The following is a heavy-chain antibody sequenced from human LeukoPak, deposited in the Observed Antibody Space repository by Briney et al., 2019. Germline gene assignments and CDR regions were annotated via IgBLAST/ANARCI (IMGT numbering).Heavy chain of an antibody. CDR1: GGSISSYY. V-gene: IGHV4-59*01. D-gene: IGHD4-17*01. CDR3: ARGYGDYLDV. Sequence: SETLSLTCTVSGGSISSYYWSWIRQPPGKGLEWIGYIYYSGSTNYNPSLKSRVTISVDTSKNQFSLKLSSVTAADTAVYYCARGYGDYLDVWGQGTTVTVSS. CDR2: IYYSGST. J-gene: IGHJ6*03.